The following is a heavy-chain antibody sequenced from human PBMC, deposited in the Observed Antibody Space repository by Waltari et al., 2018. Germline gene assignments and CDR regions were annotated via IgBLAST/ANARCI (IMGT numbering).Heavy chain of an antibody. CDR3: ARLEYSSSSFDL. D-gene: IGHD6-6*01. Sequence: QVQLVQSGAEVKKPGASVKVSCKASGYTFTIYDLNWVRQATGQGLEWMGWMNPNSGNTGYAQKFQGRVTITRNTSISTAYMELSSLRSEDTAVYYCARLEYSSSSFDLWGRGTLVTVSS. V-gene: IGHV1-8*03. J-gene: IGHJ2*01. CDR1: GYTFTIYD. CDR2: MNPNSGNT.